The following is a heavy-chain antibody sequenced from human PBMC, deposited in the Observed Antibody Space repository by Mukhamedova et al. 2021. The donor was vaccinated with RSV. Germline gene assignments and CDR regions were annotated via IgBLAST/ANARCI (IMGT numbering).Heavy chain of an antibody. CDR3: ASVEGAPWPLWYFDL. D-gene: IGHD3-16*01. Sequence: ISRDNAKNTLYLQMNSLRAEDTAVYYCASVEGAPWPLWYFDLWGRGTLVTVSS. J-gene: IGHJ2*01. V-gene: IGHV3-74*01.